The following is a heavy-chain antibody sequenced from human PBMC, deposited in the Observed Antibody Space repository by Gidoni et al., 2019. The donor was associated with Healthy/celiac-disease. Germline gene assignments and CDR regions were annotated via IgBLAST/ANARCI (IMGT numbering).Heavy chain of an antibody. V-gene: IGHV3-30-3*01. D-gene: IGHD1-26*01. CDR2: ISYDGSNK. CDR1: GFTFSSYA. J-gene: IGHJ4*02. Sequence: QVQLVESGGGVVQPGRSLRLSCAASGFTFSSYAMHWVRQAPGKGLEWVAVISYDGSNKYYADSVKGRFTISRDNSKNTLYLQMNSLRAEDTAVYYCARDGSTGIVGATNYYFDYWGQGTLVTVSS. CDR3: ARDGSTGIVGATNYYFDY.